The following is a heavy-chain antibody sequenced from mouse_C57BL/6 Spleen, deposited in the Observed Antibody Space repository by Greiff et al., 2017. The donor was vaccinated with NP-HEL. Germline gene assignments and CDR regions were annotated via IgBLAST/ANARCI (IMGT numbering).Heavy chain of an antibody. D-gene: IGHD1-1*02. CDR3: ASGNWYFDV. Sequence: EVQLVESGGGLVKPGGSLKLSCAASGFTFSDYGMHWVRQAPEKGLEWVAYISSGRSTIYYADTVKGRFTISRDNAKNTLFLQMTSLRSEDTAMYYCASGNWYFDVWGTGTTVTVSS. CDR1: GFTFSDYG. J-gene: IGHJ1*03. V-gene: IGHV5-17*01. CDR2: ISSGRSTI.